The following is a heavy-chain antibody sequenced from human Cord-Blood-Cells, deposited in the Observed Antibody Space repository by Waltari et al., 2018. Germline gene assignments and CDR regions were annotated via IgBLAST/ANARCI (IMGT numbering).Heavy chain of an antibody. J-gene: IGHJ6*02. Sequence: EVQLLESGGGLVQPGGSLRLSCAASGFTFSSYAMSWVRQAPGKGLEWVSAISGRGGSTYYADSVKGRFTISRDNSKNTLYLQMNSLRAEDTAVYYCAKDRVAARFRYYYGMDVWGQGTTVTVSS. D-gene: IGHD6-6*01. CDR3: AKDRVAARFRYYYGMDV. CDR2: ISGRGGST. CDR1: GFTFSSYA. V-gene: IGHV3-23*01.